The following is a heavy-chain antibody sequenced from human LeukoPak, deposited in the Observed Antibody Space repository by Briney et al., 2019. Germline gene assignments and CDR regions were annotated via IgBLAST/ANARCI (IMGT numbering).Heavy chain of an antibody. CDR2: IGTTSTFI. Sequence: GGSLRLSCAASGFTFTSYTMNWVRQAPGKGLEWVASIGTTSTFIHYADSVKGRFTISRDNAQDSLFLQMNSLGAEDTAVYYCAKAHPGFAYWGQGVLVTVSS. CDR3: AKAHPGFAY. V-gene: IGHV3-21*01. CDR1: GFTFTSYT. J-gene: IGHJ4*02.